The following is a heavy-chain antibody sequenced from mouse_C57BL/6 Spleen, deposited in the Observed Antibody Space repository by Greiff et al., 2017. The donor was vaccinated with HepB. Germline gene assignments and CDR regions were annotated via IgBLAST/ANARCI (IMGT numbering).Heavy chain of an antibody. Sequence: VQLQQSGAELARPGASVKLSCKASGYTFTSYGISWVKQRTGQGLEWIGEIYPRSGNTYYNEKFKGKATLTADKSSSTAYMELRSLTSEDSAVYFCARDGYYAVYFDYWGQGTTLTVSS. CDR1: GYTFTSYG. D-gene: IGHD2-3*01. J-gene: IGHJ2*01. CDR3: ARDGYYAVYFDY. V-gene: IGHV1-81*01. CDR2: IYPRSGNT.